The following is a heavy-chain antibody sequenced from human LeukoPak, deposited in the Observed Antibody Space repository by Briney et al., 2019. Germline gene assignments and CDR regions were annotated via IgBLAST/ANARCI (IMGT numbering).Heavy chain of an antibody. Sequence: GRSLRLSCAASGFTFSSYWMHWVRQAPGKGLVWVSRINTDGSSTSYADSVKGRFTISRDNAKNTLYLQMNSLRAEDTAVYYCARIKWPTHNWIDPWGQGTLVTVSS. D-gene: IGHD5-12*01. CDR3: ARIKWPTHNWIDP. V-gene: IGHV3-74*01. CDR2: INTDGSST. CDR1: GFTFSSYW. J-gene: IGHJ5*02.